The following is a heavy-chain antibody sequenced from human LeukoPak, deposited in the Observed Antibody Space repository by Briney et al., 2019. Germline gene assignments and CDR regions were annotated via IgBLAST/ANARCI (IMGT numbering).Heavy chain of an antibody. V-gene: IGHV4-30-2*01. CDR3: ARAVPKDAFDI. CDR2: IYHSGST. CDR1: GGSISSGGYS. J-gene: IGHJ3*02. D-gene: IGHD2-2*01. Sequence: SETLSLTCAVSGGSISSGGYSWSWIRQPPGKGLEWIGYIYHSGSTYYNPSLKSRVTISVDRSKNQFSLKLSSVTAADTAVYYCARAVPKDAFDIWGQGTMVTVSS.